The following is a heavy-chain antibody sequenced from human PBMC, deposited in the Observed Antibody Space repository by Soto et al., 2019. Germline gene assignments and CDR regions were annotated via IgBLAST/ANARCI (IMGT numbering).Heavy chain of an antibody. V-gene: IGHV1-8*01. J-gene: IGHJ6*02. CDR3: ARVHQYYDFWGGYRTVMDV. CDR2: MNPNSGNT. D-gene: IGHD3-3*01. CDR1: GYTFTSYD. Sequence: ASVKVSCKASGYTFTSYDINWVRQATGQGLEWMGWMNPNSGNTGYAQKFQGRVTMTRNTSISTAYMELSSLRSEDTAVYYCARVHQYYDFWGGYRTVMDVWGQGTRVTVS.